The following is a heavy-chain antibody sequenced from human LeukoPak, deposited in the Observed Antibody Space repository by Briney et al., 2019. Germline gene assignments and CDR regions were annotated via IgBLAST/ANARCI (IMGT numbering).Heavy chain of an antibody. D-gene: IGHD5-24*01. CDR1: GGSISSYY. CDR2: TYYSGST. CDR3: ARAKDGYLIVDY. J-gene: IGHJ4*02. Sequence: PSVTLSLTCTVSGGSISSYYWSWIPQPPGKGLEWISYTYYSGSTYYNPSLKSRVTISVDTSKNQFSLKLSSVTAADTAVYYWARAKDGYLIVDYWGQGTLVTVS. V-gene: IGHV4-59*01.